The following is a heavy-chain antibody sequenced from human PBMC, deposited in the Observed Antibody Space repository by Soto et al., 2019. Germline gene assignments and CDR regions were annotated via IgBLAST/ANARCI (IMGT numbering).Heavy chain of an antibody. CDR2: ICPSGST. CDR1: GGSISGHS. CDR3: VRGRSYSVYDF. J-gene: IGHJ4*02. D-gene: IGHD5-12*01. Sequence: PSETLSLTCTVSGGSISGHSWVWIRQPAGKGLGWIGHICPSGSTSYNPSLRSRVTMSLDTSSNQIFLNLTSVTAADTAVFYCVRGRSYSVYDFWGPGTLVTVSS. V-gene: IGHV4-4*07.